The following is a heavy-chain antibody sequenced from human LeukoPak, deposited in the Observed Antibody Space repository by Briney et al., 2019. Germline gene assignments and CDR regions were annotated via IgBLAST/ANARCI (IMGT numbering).Heavy chain of an antibody. J-gene: IGHJ5*02. CDR1: GGSISSGGYY. CDR2: IYYSGST. D-gene: IGHD6-13*01. Sequence: SETLSLTCTVSGGSISSGGYYWSWIRQHPGKGLEWIGYIYYSGSTYYNPSLKSRVTISVDTSKNQFSLKLSSVTAADTAVYYCARVGSSSCVDPWGQGTLVTVSP. V-gene: IGHV4-31*03. CDR3: ARVGSSSCVDP.